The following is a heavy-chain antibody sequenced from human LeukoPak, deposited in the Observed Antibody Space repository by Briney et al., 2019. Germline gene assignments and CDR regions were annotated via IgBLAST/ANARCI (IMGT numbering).Heavy chain of an antibody. CDR1: GFTVSSNY. Sequence: GGSLRLSCAASGFTVSSNYMSWVRQAPGKGLEWVSVIYSGGSTYYADSVKGRFTISRDNSKNTLYLQMNSLRADDTAIYYCARGHSRDYYYAVDVWGQGTTVTVSS. CDR3: ARGHSRDYYYAVDV. D-gene: IGHD3-22*01. CDR2: IYSGGST. J-gene: IGHJ6*02. V-gene: IGHV3-66*01.